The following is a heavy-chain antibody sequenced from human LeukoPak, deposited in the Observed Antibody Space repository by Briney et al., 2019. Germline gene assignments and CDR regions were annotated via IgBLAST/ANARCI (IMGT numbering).Heavy chain of an antibody. Sequence: PGGSLRLSCAASGFTFHDYAMHWVRQVPGKGLEWVSGINWNSGSIGYADSVKGRFTISRDNAKNSLYLQISRLRAEDTALYYCAKDISPAGHTAFDYWGQGTLVTVSS. CDR3: AKDISPAGHTAFDY. D-gene: IGHD6-19*01. J-gene: IGHJ4*02. CDR1: GFTFHDYA. V-gene: IGHV3-9*01. CDR2: INWNSGSI.